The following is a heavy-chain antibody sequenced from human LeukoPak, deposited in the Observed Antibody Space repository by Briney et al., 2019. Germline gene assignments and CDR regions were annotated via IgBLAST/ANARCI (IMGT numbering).Heavy chain of an antibody. D-gene: IGHD2-15*01. J-gene: IGHJ6*02. CDR2: IIPIFGTA. Sequence: SVKVSCKASGGTFSSYGISWVRQAPGQGLEWMGGIIPIFGTANYAQKFQGRVTITADESTSRAYIELSSLRSEDTAVYYCARTGENPPAATLYGMDVWGQGTTVTVSS. CDR1: GGTFSSYG. CDR3: ARTGENPPAATLYGMDV. V-gene: IGHV1-69*13.